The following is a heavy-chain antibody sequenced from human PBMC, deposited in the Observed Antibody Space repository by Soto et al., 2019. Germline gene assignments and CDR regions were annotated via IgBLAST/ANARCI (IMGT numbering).Heavy chain of an antibody. V-gene: IGHV3-23*01. CDR2: ISGSGGST. J-gene: IGHJ6*02. CDR1: GFTFSSYA. D-gene: IGHD5-18*01. Sequence: PGGSLRLSCAASGFTFSSYAMSWVHQAPGKGLEWVSAISGSGGSTYYADSVKGRFTISRDNSKNTLYLQMNSLRAEDTAVYYCAKVGVDSYGYAISQSYYYYGMDVWGQGTTVTVSS. CDR3: AKVGVDSYGYAISQSYYYYGMDV.